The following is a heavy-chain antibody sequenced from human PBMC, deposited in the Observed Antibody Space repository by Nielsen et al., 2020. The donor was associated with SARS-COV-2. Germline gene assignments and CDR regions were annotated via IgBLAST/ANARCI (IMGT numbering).Heavy chain of an antibody. CDR2: ISSSSSYI. D-gene: IGHD3-3*01. Sequence: GGSLRLSCAAPGFTFSSYSMNWVRQAPGKGLEWVSSISSSSSYIYYADSVKGRFTISRDNAKNSLYLQMNSLRAEDTAVYYCAREPNYDFWSGYYTYYYYGMDVWGQGTTVTVSS. CDR3: AREPNYDFWSGYYTYYYYGMDV. J-gene: IGHJ6*02. V-gene: IGHV3-21*01. CDR1: GFTFSSYS.